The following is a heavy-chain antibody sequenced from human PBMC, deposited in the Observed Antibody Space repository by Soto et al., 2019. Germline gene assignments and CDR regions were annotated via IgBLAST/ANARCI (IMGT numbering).Heavy chain of an antibody. CDR3: AMGIAVAGLDY. Sequence: QVQLQESGPGLVKPSETLSLTCTVSGGSISSYYWSWIRQPPGKGLEWIGYIYYSGSTNYNPSLKSRVTISVDTSKNQFSLKLSSVTAADTAVYYCAMGIAVAGLDYWGQGTLVTVSS. CDR2: IYYSGST. CDR1: GGSISSYY. J-gene: IGHJ4*02. V-gene: IGHV4-59*01. D-gene: IGHD6-19*01.